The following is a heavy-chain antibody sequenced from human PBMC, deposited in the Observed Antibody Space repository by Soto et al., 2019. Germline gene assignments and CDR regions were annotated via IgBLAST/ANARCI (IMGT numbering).Heavy chain of an antibody. Sequence: EVQLVESGGGLVQPGGSLKVSCAASGFTFSDSAMHWVRQASGKGLEWVGRIRGNTNSYATTYAASLKGRFTISRDDSKSTTYLQMNSLKAEDTAVYYCTSAAVASYWGQGTLVTVSS. V-gene: IGHV3-73*02. J-gene: IGHJ4*02. D-gene: IGHD6-19*01. CDR3: TSAAVASY. CDR1: GFTFSDSA. CDR2: IRGNTNSYAT.